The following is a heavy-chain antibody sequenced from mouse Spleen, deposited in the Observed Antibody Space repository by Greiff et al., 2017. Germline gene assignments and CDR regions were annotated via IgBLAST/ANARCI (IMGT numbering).Heavy chain of an antibody. CDR2: IYPGSGNT. J-gene: IGHJ2*01. CDR1: GYTFTDYY. CDR3: ARGGVYDGYSDY. V-gene: IGHV1-76*01. Sequence: VQGVESGAELVRPGASVKLSCKASGYTFTDYYINWVKQRPGQGLEWIARIYPGSGNTYYNEKFKGKATLTAEKSSSTAYMQLSSLTSEDSAVYFCARGGVYDGYSDYWGQGTTLTVSS. D-gene: IGHD2-3*01.